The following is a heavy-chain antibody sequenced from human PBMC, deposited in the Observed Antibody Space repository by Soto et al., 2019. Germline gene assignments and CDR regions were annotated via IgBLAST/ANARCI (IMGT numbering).Heavy chain of an antibody. CDR1: GYTFTGYY. Sequence: ASVKVSCKASGYTFTGYYMHWVRQAPGQGLEWMGWINPNSGGTNYAQKFQGRVTMTRDTSISTAYMELSRLRSDDTAVYYCARDFGCSSTSCYYGYYYYYGMDVWGQGTTVNVSS. CDR2: INPNSGGT. V-gene: IGHV1-2*02. J-gene: IGHJ6*02. D-gene: IGHD2-2*01. CDR3: ARDFGCSSTSCYYGYYYYYGMDV.